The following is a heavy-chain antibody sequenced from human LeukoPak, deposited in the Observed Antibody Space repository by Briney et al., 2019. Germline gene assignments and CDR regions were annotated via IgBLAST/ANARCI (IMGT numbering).Heavy chain of an antibody. J-gene: IGHJ4*02. CDR3: AKGLDGSGSYSPLDY. CDR2: ISGDGGYT. Sequence: PGGSLRLSCAASEFTFSTYAMTWVRQAPGKGLEWVSSISGDGGYTYYADFVKGRFTISRDNSNNTLYLPMNSLRAEDTAVYYCAKGLDGSGSYSPLDYWGQGTLVTVSS. CDR1: EFTFSTYA. V-gene: IGHV3-23*01. D-gene: IGHD3-10*01.